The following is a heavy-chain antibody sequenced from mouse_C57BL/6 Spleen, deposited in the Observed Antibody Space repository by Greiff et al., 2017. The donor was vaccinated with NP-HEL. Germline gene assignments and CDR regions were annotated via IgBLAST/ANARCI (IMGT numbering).Heavy chain of an antibody. CDR2: IYPGNGDT. D-gene: IGHD1-1*01. Sequence: LQQSGAELVRPGASVKMSCKASGYTFTSYNMHWVKQTPRQGLEWIGAIYPGNGDTSYNQKFKGKATLTVDKSSSTAYMQLSSLTSEDSAVYFCARPTSPLSYYGSSYGVFSRYCDVWGTGTTVTVSS. J-gene: IGHJ1*03. CDR1: GYTFTSYN. V-gene: IGHV1-12*01. CDR3: ARPTSPLSYYGSSYGVFSRYCDV.